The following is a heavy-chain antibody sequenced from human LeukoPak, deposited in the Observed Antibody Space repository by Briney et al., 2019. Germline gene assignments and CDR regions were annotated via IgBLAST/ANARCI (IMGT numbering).Heavy chain of an antibody. D-gene: IGHD6-19*01. V-gene: IGHV4-4*09. J-gene: IGHJ4*02. Sequence: PSETLSLICTASGAPTSRFYWNWVRQPPGKGLEWIGNIYNGVPTFFNPSLKSRVTLSVDTSKTQFSLQLASVTAADTAVYYCVQTTGWPGFDYWGQGILVTVSS. CDR3: VQTTGWPGFDY. CDR1: GAPTSRFY. CDR2: IYNGVPT.